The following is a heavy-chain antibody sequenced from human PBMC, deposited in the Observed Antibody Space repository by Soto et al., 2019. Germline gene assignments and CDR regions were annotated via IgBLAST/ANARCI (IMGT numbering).Heavy chain of an antibody. CDR3: ASTAAVKAAGPFDY. V-gene: IGHV1-69*06. Sequence: ASVKVSCKASGGTFSSYAISWVRQAPGQGLEWMGGIIPIFGTANYAQKFQGRVTITADKSTSTAYMELSSLRSEDTAVYYCASTAAVKAAGPFDYWGQGTLVTVSS. D-gene: IGHD6-13*01. CDR1: GGTFSSYA. CDR2: IIPIFGTA. J-gene: IGHJ4*02.